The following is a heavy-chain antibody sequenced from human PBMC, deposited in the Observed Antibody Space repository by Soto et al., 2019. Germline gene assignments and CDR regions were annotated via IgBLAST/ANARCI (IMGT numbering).Heavy chain of an antibody. CDR2: IIPILGIA. Sequence: SVKVSCKASGGTFSSYTISWVRQAPGQGLEWMGRIIPILGIANYAQKFQGRVTITADKSTSTAYMELSSLRSEDTAVYYCASRPALREYSGPTYFDYWGQGTLVTVSS. CDR1: GGTFSSYT. J-gene: IGHJ4*02. D-gene: IGHD5-12*01. V-gene: IGHV1-69*02. CDR3: ASRPALREYSGPTYFDY.